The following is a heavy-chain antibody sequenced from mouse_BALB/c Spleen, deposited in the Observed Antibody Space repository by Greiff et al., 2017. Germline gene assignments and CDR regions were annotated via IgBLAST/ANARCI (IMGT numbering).Heavy chain of an antibody. J-gene: IGHJ2*01. CDR3: ARDYDGYEYYFDY. CDR2: ISYSGST. V-gene: IGHV3-8*02. Sequence: EVQLQQSGPSLVKPSQTLSLTCSVTGDSITSGYWNWIRKFPGNKLEYMGYISYSGSTYYNPSLKSRISITRDTSKNQYYLQLNSVTTEDTATYYCARDYDGYEYYFDYWGQGTTLTVSS. D-gene: IGHD2-3*01. CDR1: GDSITSGY.